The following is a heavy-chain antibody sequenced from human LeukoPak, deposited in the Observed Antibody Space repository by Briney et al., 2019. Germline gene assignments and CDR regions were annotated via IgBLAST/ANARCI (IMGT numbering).Heavy chain of an antibody. V-gene: IGHV4-59*01. D-gene: IGHD4-11*01. CDR2: IHYSGST. J-gene: IGHJ5*02. Sequence: SETLSLTCTVSGGSISSYYWSWIRQPPGKGLEWIGYIHYSGSTNYNPSLKSRVTISVDTSKNQFSLKLSSVTAADTAVYYCARDYSNSATGFDPWGQGTLVTVSS. CDR1: GGSISSYY. CDR3: ARDYSNSATGFDP.